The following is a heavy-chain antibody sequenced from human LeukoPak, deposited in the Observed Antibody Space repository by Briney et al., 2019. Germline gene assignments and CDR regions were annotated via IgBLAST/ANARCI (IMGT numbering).Heavy chain of an antibody. Sequence: SETLSLTCAVYGGSFSGYYWSWIRQPPGKGLEWIGEINHSGSTNYNPSLKSRVTISVDTSKNQFSLKLSSVTAADTAVYYCARETAHEADAFDIWGQGTMVTVSS. CDR2: INHSGST. V-gene: IGHV4-34*01. CDR1: GGSFSGYY. J-gene: IGHJ3*02. CDR3: ARETAHEADAFDI.